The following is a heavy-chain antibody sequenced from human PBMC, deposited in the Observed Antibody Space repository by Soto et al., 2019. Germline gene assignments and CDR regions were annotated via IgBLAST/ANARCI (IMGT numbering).Heavy chain of an antibody. Sequence: KFQGRVTITRDTSASTAYMELSSLRSEDTAVYYCARGYGGPLGGFDPWGQGTLVTVSS. V-gene: IGHV1-3*01. CDR3: ARGYGGPLGGFDP. D-gene: IGHD3-16*01. J-gene: IGHJ5*02.